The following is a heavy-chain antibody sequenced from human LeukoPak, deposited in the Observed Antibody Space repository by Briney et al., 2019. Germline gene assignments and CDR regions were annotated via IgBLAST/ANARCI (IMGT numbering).Heavy chain of an antibody. V-gene: IGHV3-7*01. J-gene: IGHJ6*03. CDR1: GFTFSSYW. Sequence: GGSLRLSCAASGFTFSSYWMSWVRQAPGKGLEWVANIKQDGSEKYYVDSVKGRFTISRDNAKNSLYLQMNSLRAEDTAVYYCAKTGSRGGTFRPSYYYYYMDVWGKGTTVTISS. CDR2: IKQDGSEK. D-gene: IGHD3-9*01. CDR3: AKTGSRGGTFRPSYYYYYMDV.